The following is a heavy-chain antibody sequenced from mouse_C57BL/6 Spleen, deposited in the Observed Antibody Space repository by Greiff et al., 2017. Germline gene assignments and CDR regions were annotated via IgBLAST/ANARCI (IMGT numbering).Heavy chain of an antibody. V-gene: IGHV1-82*01. D-gene: IGHD1-1*01. CDR3: ARPSSYYGSSSGWFAY. Sequence: QVQLKQSGPELVKPGASVKISCKASGYAFSSSWMNWVKQRPGKGLEWIGRIYPGDGDTNYNGKFKGKATLTADKSSSTAYMPLSSLTSEDSAVYFCARPSSYYGSSSGWFAYWGQGTLVTVSA. CDR2: IYPGDGDT. J-gene: IGHJ3*01. CDR1: GYAFSSSW.